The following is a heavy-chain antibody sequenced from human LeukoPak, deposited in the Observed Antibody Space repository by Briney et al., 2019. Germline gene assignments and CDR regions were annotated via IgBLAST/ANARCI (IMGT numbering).Heavy chain of an antibody. D-gene: IGHD3-22*01. CDR3: ARALYDSSGYYPGILDY. CDR2: IIPILGTA. CDR1: GGTFSSYA. Sequence: RASVKVSCKASGGTFSSYAISWVRQAPGQGLEWMGGIIPILGTANYAQKFQGRVTITTDESTSTAYMELSSLRSEDTAVYYCARALYDSSGYYPGILDYWGQGTLVTVSS. J-gene: IGHJ4*02. V-gene: IGHV1-69*05.